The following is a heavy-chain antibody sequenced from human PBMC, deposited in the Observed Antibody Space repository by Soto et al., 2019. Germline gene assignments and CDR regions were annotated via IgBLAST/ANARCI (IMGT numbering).Heavy chain of an antibody. CDR3: ARDQQFLEWLSYYYYYGMDV. D-gene: IGHD3-3*01. J-gene: IGHJ6*01. V-gene: IGHV1-2*02. CDR2: INPNSGGT. Sequence: QVQLVQSGAEVKKPGASVKVSCKASGYTFTGYYMHWVRQAPGQGLEWMGWINPNSGGTNYAQKFQGRVTMTSDTSISTAYMELSRLRSDDTAVYYCARDQQFLEWLSYYYYYGMDVWWQGTTVTVSS. CDR1: GYTFTGYY.